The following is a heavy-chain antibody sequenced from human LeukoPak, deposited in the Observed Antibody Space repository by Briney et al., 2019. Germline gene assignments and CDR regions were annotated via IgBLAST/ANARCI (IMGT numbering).Heavy chain of an antibody. CDR3: ARGRGVATISPFFDY. J-gene: IGHJ4*02. CDR2: ISSSGSTI. V-gene: IGHV3-11*01. D-gene: IGHD5-12*01. CDR1: GFTFSDYY. Sequence: GGSLRLSCAASGFTFSDYYMSWISQAPGKGLEWASYISSSGSTIYYAASVKGRFTISRDNAKNSLYLQMNSLRAEDTAVYYCARGRGVATISPFFDYWGKATLVTVSS.